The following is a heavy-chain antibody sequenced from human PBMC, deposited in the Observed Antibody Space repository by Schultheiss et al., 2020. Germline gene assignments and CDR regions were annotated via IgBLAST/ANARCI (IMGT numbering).Heavy chain of an antibody. V-gene: IGHV3-9*01. CDR1: GFTFSSYG. Sequence: GGSLRLSCAASGFTFSSYGMHWVRQAPGKGLEWVSGISWNSGSIGYADSVKGRFTISRDNAKNSLYLQMNSLRAEDTALYYCAKDRDLDVWGKGTTVTVSS. J-gene: IGHJ6*04. D-gene: IGHD3/OR15-3a*01. CDR3: AKDRDLDV. CDR2: ISWNSGSI.